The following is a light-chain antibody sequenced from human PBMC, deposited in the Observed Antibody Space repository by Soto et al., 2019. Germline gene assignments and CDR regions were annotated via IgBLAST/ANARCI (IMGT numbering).Light chain of an antibody. CDR2: KAS. CDR3: HQYHSYST. Sequence: DIQLTQLPSTLSASVGDKVTITCLASESVNRWLAWYQQKPGKAPKLLIYKASTLENGVPSRFRGSGSGTESTLTISSLQPDDFATYYCHQYHSYSTFGGGTKV. CDR1: ESVNRW. J-gene: IGKJ4*01. V-gene: IGKV1-5*03.